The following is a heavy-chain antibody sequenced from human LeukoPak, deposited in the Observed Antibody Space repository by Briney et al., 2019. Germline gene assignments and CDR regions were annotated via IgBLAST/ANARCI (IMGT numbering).Heavy chain of an antibody. D-gene: IGHD3-9*01. CDR2: IYSGGST. CDR3: ASDTYYDILTGYYGMDV. Sequence: GGSLRLSCAASGFTVSSTYMSWVRQPPGKGPEWVSVIYSGGSTNYADSVKGRFTISRDNSKNTLYLQMNSLRAEDTAVYYCASDTYYDILTGYYGMDVWGQGTTVTVSS. CDR1: GFTVSSTY. J-gene: IGHJ6*02. V-gene: IGHV3-53*01.